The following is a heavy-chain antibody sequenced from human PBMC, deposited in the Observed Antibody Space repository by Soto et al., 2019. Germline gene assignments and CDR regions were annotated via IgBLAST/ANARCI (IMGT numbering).Heavy chain of an antibody. CDR1: GYTLTSYD. Sequence: ASVKVSCKASGYTLTSYDINWVRQATGQGLEWMGWMNPNSGNTGYAQKFQGRVTMTRNTSISTANSELSSLRSEDTAVCCGAMVATHAFVIWSQETMVTVSS. CDR2: MNPNSGNT. CDR3: AMVATHAFVI. D-gene: IGHD1-26*01. V-gene: IGHV1-8*01. J-gene: IGHJ3*02.